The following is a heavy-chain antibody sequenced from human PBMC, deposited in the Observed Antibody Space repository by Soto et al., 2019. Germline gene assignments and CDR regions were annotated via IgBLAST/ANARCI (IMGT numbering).Heavy chain of an antibody. V-gene: IGHV4-31*03. D-gene: IGHD3-16*01. CDR1: GGSISSGGYY. CDR2: IYYSGST. J-gene: IGHJ4*02. CDR3: ARGHYIWGSPFDY. Sequence: QVQLQESGPGLVKPSQTLSLTCTVSGGSISSGGYYWSWIRQHPGKGLEWIGYIYYSGSTYYNPSLKSRVTIAVDTSKNQCSLKLSSVTAADTAVYYCARGHYIWGSPFDYWGQGTLVTVSS.